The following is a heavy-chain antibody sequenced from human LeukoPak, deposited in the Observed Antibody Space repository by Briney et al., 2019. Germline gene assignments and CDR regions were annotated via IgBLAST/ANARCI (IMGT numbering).Heavy chain of an antibody. V-gene: IGHV4-4*02. J-gene: IGHJ4*02. D-gene: IGHD6-13*01. CDR3: AKNAWYCLDY. Sequence: SETLSLTCTVSGDSISNNIWWSGVRPPPGKGVEWIGEIFHSGSTNYNPSVKRRDTISLDKSKNQVALRVDSLTAADTAVYYCAKNAWYCLDYWGQGTLVTVSS. CDR1: GDSISNNIW. CDR2: IFHSGST.